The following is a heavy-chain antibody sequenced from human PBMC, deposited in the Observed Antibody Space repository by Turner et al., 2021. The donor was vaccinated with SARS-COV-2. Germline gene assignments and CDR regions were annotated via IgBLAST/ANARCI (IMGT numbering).Heavy chain of an antibody. CDR3: ARDRTDHYDGNDYYPNWLDP. J-gene: IGHJ5*02. Sequence: QVHLAQSGAEVKKPGASVKVSCKASGYSFTGHYIHWVRQAPGQGLEWMGWISPYNGDTRLAQKFQGRVTMTRDTSTTTVHMDLSRLTSDDTAVYYCARDRTDHYDGNDYYPNWLDPWGQGTLVTVSS. CDR1: GYSFTGHY. V-gene: IGHV1-2*02. CDR2: ISPYNGDT. D-gene: IGHD5-12*01.